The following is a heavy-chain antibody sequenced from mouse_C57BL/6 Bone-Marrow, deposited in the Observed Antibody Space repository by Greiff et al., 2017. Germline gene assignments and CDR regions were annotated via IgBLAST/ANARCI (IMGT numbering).Heavy chain of an antibody. CDR1: GVTFSSYG. Sequence: EVQRVESGGDLVKPGGSLKLSCAASGVTFSSYGMSWGRQTPDKRLEGVATSSRGGSYTDNPDSGKGGFTISRDNAKNTLYLQMRSRKSEDTAMYYCARLNWAWFAYWGQGTLVTVSA. V-gene: IGHV5-6*01. CDR2: SSRGGSYT. D-gene: IGHD4-1*01. J-gene: IGHJ3*01. CDR3: ARLNWAWFAY.